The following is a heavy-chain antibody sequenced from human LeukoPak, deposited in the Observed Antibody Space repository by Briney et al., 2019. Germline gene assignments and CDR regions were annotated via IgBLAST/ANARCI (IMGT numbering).Heavy chain of an antibody. D-gene: IGHD6-19*01. CDR3: ARDIGSGCTD. V-gene: IGHV6-1*01. CDR2: TYYRSKWNY. Sequence: SQTLSLTCAISGDNVSSNSAAWNWIRQSPSRGLEWLGRTYYRSKWNYEYAVSVKSRLTINPDTSKNQFSLHLDSVTPEDTALYYCARDIGSGCTDWGQGTLVTVSS. J-gene: IGHJ4*02. CDR1: GDNVSSNSAA.